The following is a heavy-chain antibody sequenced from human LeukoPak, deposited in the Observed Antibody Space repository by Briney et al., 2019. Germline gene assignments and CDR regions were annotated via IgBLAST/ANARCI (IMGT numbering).Heavy chain of an antibody. V-gene: IGHV3-49*04. CDR3: TREGGY. J-gene: IGHJ4*02. D-gene: IGHD3-16*01. CDR2: IRSKAYGGTT. CDR1: GFTFGDYA. Sequence: GGSLRLSCTASGFTFGDYAMSWVRQAPGKGLEWVGFIRSKAYGGTTEYAASVKGRFNISRDDSKSIAYLQMNSLKTEDTDGYYCTREGGYWGKGTLVSVSS.